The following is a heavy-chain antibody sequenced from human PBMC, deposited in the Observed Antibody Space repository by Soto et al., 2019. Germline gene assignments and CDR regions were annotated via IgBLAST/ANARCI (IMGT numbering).Heavy chain of an antibody. CDR3: AKEVSLGSTVDLGY. Sequence: SLRLSCAASGFTFTIFAMSWVRQSPGKGLEWVSTISGSGGSTYYADAVKGRFTISRDNSMGTLYLQMKSLRVEDTAIYYCAKEVSLGSTVDLGYWGQGTLVTVSS. CDR1: GFTFTIFA. D-gene: IGHD7-27*01. V-gene: IGHV3-23*01. CDR2: ISGSGGST. J-gene: IGHJ4*02.